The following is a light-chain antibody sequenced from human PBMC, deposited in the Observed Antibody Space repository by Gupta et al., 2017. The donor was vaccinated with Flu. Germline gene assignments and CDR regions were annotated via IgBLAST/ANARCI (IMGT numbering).Light chain of an antibody. CDR3: SAYRSGSTLVVA. CDR1: TSDVGGYNS. CDR2: DVS. J-gene: IGLJ2*01. V-gene: IGLV2-14*01. Sequence: QSALTQPASVSGSPGQPLTISCTGTTSDVGGYNSVAWYQQPPGTAPKLMIYDVSNRPSGISNRFSGSKSGNTAALTISGLQAEDEADYYCSAYRSGSTLVVAFGGGTKLTVL.